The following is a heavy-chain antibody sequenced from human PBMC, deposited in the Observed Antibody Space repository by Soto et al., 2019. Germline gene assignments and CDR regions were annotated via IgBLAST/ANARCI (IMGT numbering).Heavy chain of an antibody. CDR2: ISGGSGVT. J-gene: IGHJ4*02. V-gene: IGHV3-23*01. CDR1: GFTFNSYA. Sequence: GGSLRLSCAASGFTFNSYAMSWVRQAPGKGLKWVSTISGGSGVTYYADSVMGRFTISRDNTRNMVFLQMSSLRAEDTAIFYCAKDRPYCGGDCYSRGLGYWGQGTLVTVSS. CDR3: AKDRPYCGGDCYSRGLGY. D-gene: IGHD2-21*01.